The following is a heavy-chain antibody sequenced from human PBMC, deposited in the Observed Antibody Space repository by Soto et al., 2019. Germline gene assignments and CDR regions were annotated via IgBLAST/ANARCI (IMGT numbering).Heavy chain of an antibody. J-gene: IGHJ4*02. Sequence: PGGSLRLSCAASQFTFSSYAMRRVRQAPGKGLEWVSAISGSGGSTYYADSVKGRFTISRDNSKNTLYLQMNSLRAEDTAVYYCAKMRSRFGVVSRVDYWGQGTLVTVS. CDR2: ISGSGGST. D-gene: IGHD3-3*01. V-gene: IGHV3-23*01. CDR3: AKMRSRFGVVSRVDY. CDR1: QFTFSSYA.